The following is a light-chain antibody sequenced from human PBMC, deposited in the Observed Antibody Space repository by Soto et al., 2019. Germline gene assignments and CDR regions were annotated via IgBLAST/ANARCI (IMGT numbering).Light chain of an antibody. Sequence: EIVLTQSPATLSLSPGERATLSCRASRSIRNYLAWYQQKPGQSPRLLIYDASNRATGIPARFSGSGSGTDFTLTISGLDPEDFAVYYWQQRSDWPPLTFGGGTKVEIK. CDR1: RSIRNY. V-gene: IGKV3-11*01. CDR2: DAS. CDR3: QQRSDWPPLT. J-gene: IGKJ4*01.